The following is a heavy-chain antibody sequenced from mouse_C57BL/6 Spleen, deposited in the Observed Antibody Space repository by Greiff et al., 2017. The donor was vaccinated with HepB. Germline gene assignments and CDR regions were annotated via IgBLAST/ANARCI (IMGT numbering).Heavy chain of an antibody. CDR1: GYTFTSYW. J-gene: IGHJ4*01. CDR2: IYPGSGST. V-gene: IGHV1-55*01. CDR3: ARSLYYGSSYDAMDY. Sequence: QVQLQQSGAELVKPGASVKMSCKASGYTFTSYWITWVKQRPGQGLEWIGDIYPGSGSTNYNEKFKSKATLTVDTSSSTAYMQLSSLTSEDSAVYYCARSLYYGSSYDAMDYWGQGTSVTVSS. D-gene: IGHD1-1*01.